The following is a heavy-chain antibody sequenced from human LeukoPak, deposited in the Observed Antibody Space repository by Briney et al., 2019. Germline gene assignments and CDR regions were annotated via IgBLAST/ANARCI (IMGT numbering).Heavy chain of an antibody. D-gene: IGHD1-26*01. Sequence: GGSLRLSCAASGFTFSSYAMSWVRQAPGKGLEWVSGISGSGDSTDYANSVKGRFTISRDNSKNTLYLQLNSLRAEDTAVYFWAKGGGGANSGSNYWGQGPLVTVSS. V-gene: IGHV3-23*01. CDR2: ISGSGDST. J-gene: IGHJ4*02. CDR3: AKGGGGANSGSNY. CDR1: GFTFSSYA.